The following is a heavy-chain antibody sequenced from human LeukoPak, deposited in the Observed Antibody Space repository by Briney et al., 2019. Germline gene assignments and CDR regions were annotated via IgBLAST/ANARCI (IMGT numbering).Heavy chain of an antibody. CDR1: GGSFSGYY. V-gene: IGHV4-34*01. CDR2: INDSGST. CDR3: ARLPLRITMVRGVISFDY. J-gene: IGHJ4*02. Sequence: SETLSLTCAVYGGSFSGYYWSWIRQPPGKGLEWIGEINDSGSTNYNPSLKSRVTISVDTSKNQFSLKLSSVTAADTAVYYCARLPLRITMVRGVISFDYWGQGTLVTVSS. D-gene: IGHD3-10*01.